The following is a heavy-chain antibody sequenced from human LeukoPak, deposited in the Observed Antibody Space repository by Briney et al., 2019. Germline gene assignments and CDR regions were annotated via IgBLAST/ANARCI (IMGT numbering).Heavy chain of an antibody. V-gene: IGHV4-34*01. Sequence: PSETLSLTCAVYGGSFSGYYWSWIRQPPGKGLEWIGEINHSGSTNYNPSLKSRVTISVDTSKNQFSLKLSSVTAADTAVYYCARLYCSGGSCYWGQGTLATVSS. CDR3: ARLYCSGGSCY. D-gene: IGHD2-15*01. CDR1: GGSFSGYY. CDR2: INHSGST. J-gene: IGHJ4*02.